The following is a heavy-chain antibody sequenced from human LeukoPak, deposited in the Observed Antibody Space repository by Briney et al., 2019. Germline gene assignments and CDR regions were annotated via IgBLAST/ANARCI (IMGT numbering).Heavy chain of an antibody. J-gene: IGHJ4*02. D-gene: IGHD3-10*01. CDR1: GFNFKSYS. Sequence: GGSLRLSCAASGFNFKSYSMNWVRQAPGKGLVWVSFISSTSSDLLYADSVKGRFTVSRDNGKNSLYLQMNSLRAEDTAVYYCARAAGHCSDYWGQGSLVTVSS. V-gene: IGHV3-21*06. CDR3: ARAAGHCSDY. CDR2: ISSTSSDL.